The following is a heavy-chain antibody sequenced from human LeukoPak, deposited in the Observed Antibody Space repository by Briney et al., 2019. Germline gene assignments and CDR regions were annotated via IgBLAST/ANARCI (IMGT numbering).Heavy chain of an antibody. CDR3: ARQGDYSNSWEDP. CDR2: IYPRDSDT. D-gene: IGHD4-11*01. Sequence: GESLKISCKGSGYRFSNFWIGWVRQVPGKGLEWMGIIYPRDSDTRYSPSFQGQVTISVDNSISTAYLQWSSLEASDTAIYYCARQGDYSNSWEDPWGQGTLVTVSS. J-gene: IGHJ4*02. CDR1: GYRFSNFW. V-gene: IGHV5-51*01.